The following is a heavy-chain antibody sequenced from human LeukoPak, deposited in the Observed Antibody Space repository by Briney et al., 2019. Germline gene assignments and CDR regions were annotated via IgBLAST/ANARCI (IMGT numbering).Heavy chain of an antibody. J-gene: IGHJ5*02. Sequence: ASVKVSCKASGYTFTSYYMHWVRQAPGQGLKWMEIINPSGVSPSYAQKFQGRVTMTRDTSTSTVYMELSSLRSEDTAVYYCARDRRMDGYSSSWYHRHGSWFDPWGQGTLVTVSS. CDR2: INPSGVSP. CDR3: ARDRRMDGYSSSWYHRHGSWFDP. D-gene: IGHD6-13*01. CDR1: GYTFTSYY. V-gene: IGHV1-46*01.